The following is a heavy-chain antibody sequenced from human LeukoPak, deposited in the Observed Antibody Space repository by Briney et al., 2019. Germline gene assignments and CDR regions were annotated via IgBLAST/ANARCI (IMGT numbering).Heavy chain of an antibody. CDR2: ISSSGSTI. CDR3: ARGGYYDSSRDGNAFDI. J-gene: IGHJ3*02. Sequence: GGSLRLSCAAAASTFSNNYTSWIRQAPGKGMEWVSYISSSGSTIYYADSVKGPFTISRDNAKNSLYLQMNRLRAEDTAVYYCARGGYYDSSRDGNAFDIWGQGTMTTVSS. CDR1: ASTFSNNY. D-gene: IGHD3-22*01. V-gene: IGHV3-11*01.